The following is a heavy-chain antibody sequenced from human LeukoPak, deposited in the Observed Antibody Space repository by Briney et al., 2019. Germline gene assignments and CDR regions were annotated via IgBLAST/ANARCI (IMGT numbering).Heavy chain of an antibody. CDR2: IKSKTDDGTT. J-gene: IGHJ6*03. Sequence: GGSLRLSCAASGFTFSNAWMSWVRQAPGKGLEWVGRIKSKTDDGTTDYAAPVKGRFTISRDDSKNTLYLQMNSLKTEDTAVYYCTTADIVVVPAAGSRSYYYYYMDVWGKGTTVTVSS. V-gene: IGHV3-15*01. D-gene: IGHD2-2*01. CDR3: TTADIVVVPAAGSRSYYYYYMDV. CDR1: GFTFSNAW.